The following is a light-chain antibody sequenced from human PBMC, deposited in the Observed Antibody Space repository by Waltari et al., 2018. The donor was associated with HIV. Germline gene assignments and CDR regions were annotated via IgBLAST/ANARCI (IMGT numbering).Light chain of an antibody. J-gene: IGLJ2*01. CDR1: TSDVGGYNS. CDR3: SSYTSSDTVV. Sequence: QSALTQPASVSGSPGQSITISCTGTTSDVGGYNSVSWYQQHPAKAPKLVILDVSNRPSGVSNRFSGSKSVNTASLTISGLQAEDEAFYYCSSYTSSDTVVFGGGTKVTVL. V-gene: IGLV2-14*03. CDR2: DVS.